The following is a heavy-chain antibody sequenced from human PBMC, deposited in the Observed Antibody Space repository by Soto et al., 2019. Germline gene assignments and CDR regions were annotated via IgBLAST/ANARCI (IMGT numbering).Heavy chain of an antibody. CDR1: GFPFSSYS. V-gene: IGHV3-23*01. CDR2: ISGSGGST. Sequence: GGSLSLSCAASGFPFSSYSMSWVRQAPGKGLEWVSAISGSGGSTYYADSVKGRFTISRDNSKNTLYLQMNSLRAEDTAVYYCAKEGSPVVAATTGFDYWGQGTLVTVSS. J-gene: IGHJ4*02. D-gene: IGHD2-15*01. CDR3: AKEGSPVVAATTGFDY.